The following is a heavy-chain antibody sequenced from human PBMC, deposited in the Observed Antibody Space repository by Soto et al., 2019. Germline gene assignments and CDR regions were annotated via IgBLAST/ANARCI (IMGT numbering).Heavy chain of an antibody. J-gene: IGHJ6*02. CDR3: ARMNRDYYYYGMDV. CDR2: IDQNGIT. V-gene: IGHV4-4*02. CDR1: GGSISSSKW. Sequence: SETLSLTCDVSGGSISSSKWWTWVRQPPGKGLEWIGKIDQNGITNYNPSLESRVTISKDKSTNQLFLNLTSVTAADTAMYYCARMNRDYYYYGMDVWGQGTTVTVSS.